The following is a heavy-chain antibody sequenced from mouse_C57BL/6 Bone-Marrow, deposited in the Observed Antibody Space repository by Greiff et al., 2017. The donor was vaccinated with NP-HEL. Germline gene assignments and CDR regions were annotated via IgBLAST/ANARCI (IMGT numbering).Heavy chain of an antibody. Sequence: VQLQQSGPELVKPGASVKMSCKASGYTFTDYNMHWVKQSHGKSLEWIGYINPNNGGTSYNQKFKGKATLTVNKSSSTAYMELRSLTSEDSAVYYCARVIYYDYEEFAYWGQGILVTVSA. CDR2: INPNNGGT. CDR1: GYTFTDYN. J-gene: IGHJ3*01. CDR3: ARVIYYDYEEFAY. D-gene: IGHD2-4*01. V-gene: IGHV1-22*01.